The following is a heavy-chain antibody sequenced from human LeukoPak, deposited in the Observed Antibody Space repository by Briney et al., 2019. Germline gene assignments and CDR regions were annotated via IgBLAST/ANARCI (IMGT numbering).Heavy chain of an antibody. CDR2: IYHSGST. Sequence: SETLSLTCTVSGYSISSGYYWGWIRQPPGKGLEWIGSIYHSGSTYYNPSLKSRVTISVDTSKNQFSLKLSSVTAADTAVYYCARDGYDYVWGSYRFAFDYWGQGTLVTVPS. CDR1: GYSISSGYY. CDR3: ARDGYDYVWGSYRFAFDY. V-gene: IGHV4-38-2*02. D-gene: IGHD3-16*02. J-gene: IGHJ4*02.